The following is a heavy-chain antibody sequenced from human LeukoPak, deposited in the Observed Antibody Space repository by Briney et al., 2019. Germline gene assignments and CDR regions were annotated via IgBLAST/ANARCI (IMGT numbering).Heavy chain of an antibody. Sequence: GGSLRLSCAASGLTFSSYAMSWVRQAPGKGLEWVSAISGSGGSTYYADSVKGRFTISRDNSKNTLYLQMNSLRAEDTAVYYCAKESLVVPAAMLNYWGQGTLVTVSS. CDR2: ISGSGGST. CDR1: GLTFSSYA. D-gene: IGHD2-2*01. CDR3: AKESLVVPAAMLNY. J-gene: IGHJ4*02. V-gene: IGHV3-23*01.